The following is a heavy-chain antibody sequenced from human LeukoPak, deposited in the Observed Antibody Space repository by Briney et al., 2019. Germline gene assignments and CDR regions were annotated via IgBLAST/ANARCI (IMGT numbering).Heavy chain of an antibody. CDR3: ARDLPTDY. CDR1: GGSISVYY. J-gene: IGHJ4*02. Sequence: SETLSLTCTVSGGSISVYYWSWIRQPPGKGLEWIGYVYYSGSSNSNPSLESRVTISVDTSKNQFSLRLSSVTAADTAVYYCARDLPTDYWGQGTLVTVSS. CDR2: VYYSGSS. V-gene: IGHV4-59*01.